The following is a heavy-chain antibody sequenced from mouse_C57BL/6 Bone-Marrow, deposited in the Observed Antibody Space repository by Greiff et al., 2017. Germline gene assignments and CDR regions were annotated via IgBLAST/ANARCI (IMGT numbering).Heavy chain of an antibody. J-gene: IGHJ3*01. CDR3: ARHAYHYVSSFSPFAY. CDR1: GFTFSDYG. Sequence: EVKLVESGGGLVQPGGSLKLSCAASGFTFSDYGMAWVRQAPRKGPEWVAFISNLAYSIYYADTVTGRFTISRANAKNTLYLEMSSLMSEDTAMYYCARHAYHYVSSFSPFAYWGQGTLVTVSA. V-gene: IGHV5-15*01. D-gene: IGHD1-1*01. CDR2: ISNLAYSI.